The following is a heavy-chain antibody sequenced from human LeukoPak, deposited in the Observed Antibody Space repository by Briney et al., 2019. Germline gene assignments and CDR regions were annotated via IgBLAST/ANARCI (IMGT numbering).Heavy chain of an antibody. CDR1: GFTFSSYE. V-gene: IGHV3-48*03. CDR3: FPLGYYYMDV. D-gene: IGHD7-27*01. CDR2: ISSSGSTI. J-gene: IGHJ6*03. Sequence: GGSLRLSCAASGFTFSSYEMNWVRQAPGKGLEWVSYISSSGSTIYYADSVKGRFTISRDNAKNSLYLQMNSLRAEDTAVYYCFPLGYYYMDVWGKGTTVTVSS.